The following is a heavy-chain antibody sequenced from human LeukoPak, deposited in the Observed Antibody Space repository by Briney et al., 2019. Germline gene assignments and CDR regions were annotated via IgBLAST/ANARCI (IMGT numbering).Heavy chain of an antibody. CDR1: GFTFNKNY. CDR2: IYSGGNT. Sequence: AGGSLRLSCAASGFTFNKNYVTWVRQAPGKGLEWVSVIYSGGNTYYAGTVRGRFTISRDNSKNTLYLQMNSLRAEDTAVYYCASSSRGSCFSTYFDYWGQGTLVTVSS. D-gene: IGHD2-15*01. CDR3: ASSSRGSCFSTYFDY. V-gene: IGHV3-53*01. J-gene: IGHJ4*02.